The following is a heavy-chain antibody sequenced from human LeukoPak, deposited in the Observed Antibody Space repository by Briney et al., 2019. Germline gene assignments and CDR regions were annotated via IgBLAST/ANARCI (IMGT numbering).Heavy chain of an antibody. V-gene: IGHV4-31*03. CDR2: IYYSGST. J-gene: IGHJ3*02. Sequence: SETLSLTCTVSGGSISSGGYYWSWIRQHPGKGLEWIGYIYYSGSTYYNPSLKSRVTISVDTSKNQFSVKLSSVTAADTAVYYCANLPRSSGWYGEAAFDIWGQGTMVTVSS. CDR1: GGSISSGGYY. D-gene: IGHD6-19*01. CDR3: ANLPRSSGWYGEAAFDI.